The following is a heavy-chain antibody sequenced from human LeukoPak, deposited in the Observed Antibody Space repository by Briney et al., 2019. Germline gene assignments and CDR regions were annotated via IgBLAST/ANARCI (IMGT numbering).Heavy chain of an antibody. CDR1: GDTFSNNA. Sequence: GGSLRLSCTVTGDTFSNNAMHWVRQAPGKGREWVAVISYDASNKYYADSVKGRFTIPRDNSKNTLYLQMNSLRAEDTAVYYCARELSYYYDSSGYFNDAFDIWGQGTMVTVSS. J-gene: IGHJ3*02. CDR3: ARELSYYYDSSGYFNDAFDI. V-gene: IGHV3-30*03. CDR2: ISYDASNK. D-gene: IGHD3-22*01.